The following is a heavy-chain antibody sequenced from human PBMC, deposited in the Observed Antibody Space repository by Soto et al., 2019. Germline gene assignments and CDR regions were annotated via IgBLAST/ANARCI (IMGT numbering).Heavy chain of an antibody. CDR1: GYTLTELS. CDR2: FDPEDGET. CDR3: ATGRYYYDSSGYYPC. V-gene: IGHV1-24*01. J-gene: IGHJ4*02. D-gene: IGHD3-22*01. Sequence: QVQLVQSGAEVKKPGASVKVSCKVSGYTLTELSMHWVRQAPGKGLEWMGGFDPEDGETIYAQKFQGRVTMNEDTSTDTAYMELSSLRSEDTAVYYCATGRYYYDSSGYYPCWGQGTLVTVSS.